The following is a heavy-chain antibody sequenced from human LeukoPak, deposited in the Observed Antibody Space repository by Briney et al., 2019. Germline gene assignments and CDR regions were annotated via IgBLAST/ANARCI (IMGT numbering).Heavy chain of an antibody. CDR1: GYSFTSYW. D-gene: IGHD5-18*01. CDR3: ARHGSYGYLTFDY. Sequence: PGGSLRLSCKGSGYSFTSYWIGWVRQMPGKGLEWMGIIFPGDSDTRYSPSFQGQVTISADKSISTAYLQWSSLKASDTAMYYCARHGSYGYLTFDYWGQGTLVTVSS. CDR2: IFPGDSDT. J-gene: IGHJ4*02. V-gene: IGHV5-51*01.